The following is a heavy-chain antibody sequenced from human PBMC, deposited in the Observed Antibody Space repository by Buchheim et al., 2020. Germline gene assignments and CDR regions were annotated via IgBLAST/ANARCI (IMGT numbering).Heavy chain of an antibody. CDR1: GFTFSDYY. CDR2: ISSSSSYT. J-gene: IGHJ4*02. V-gene: IGHV3-11*06. D-gene: IGHD4-17*01. CDR3: ARLYSVTTLDY. Sequence: QVQLVESGGGLVKPGGSLRLSCAASGFTFSDYYMSWIRQAPGKGLEWVSYISSSSSYTNYADSAKGRFTISRDNAKNSLYLQVNSLRAEDTAGDYCARLYSVTTLDYWGQGTL.